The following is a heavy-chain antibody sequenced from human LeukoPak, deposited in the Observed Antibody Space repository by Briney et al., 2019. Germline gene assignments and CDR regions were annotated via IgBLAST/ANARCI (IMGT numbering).Heavy chain of an antibody. CDR3: ARDGQWLGHFDY. CDR1: GFPFSSYA. J-gene: IGHJ4*02. Sequence: GRSLRLSCAASGFPFSSYAMQWVRQAPGKGLEGVAVISYDGSNKYYADSVKGRFTISRDNSKNTLYLQMNSLRAEDTAVYYCARDGQWLGHFDYWGQGTLVTVSS. CDR2: ISYDGSNK. D-gene: IGHD6-19*01. V-gene: IGHV3-30*04.